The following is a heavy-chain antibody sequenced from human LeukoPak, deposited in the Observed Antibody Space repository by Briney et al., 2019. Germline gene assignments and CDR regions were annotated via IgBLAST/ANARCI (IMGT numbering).Heavy chain of an antibody. Sequence: GGSLRLSCAASGFTVSTNFMSWVRQAPGKGLEWVSLIYSGGSTYYADSVKGRFTISRDNSKNTLYLQMNSLRAEDTAVYYCASLSRGYYSPFDYWGQGTLVTVSS. D-gene: IGHD3-22*01. CDR2: IYSGGST. J-gene: IGHJ4*02. V-gene: IGHV3-53*01. CDR1: GFTVSTNF. CDR3: ASLSRGYYSPFDY.